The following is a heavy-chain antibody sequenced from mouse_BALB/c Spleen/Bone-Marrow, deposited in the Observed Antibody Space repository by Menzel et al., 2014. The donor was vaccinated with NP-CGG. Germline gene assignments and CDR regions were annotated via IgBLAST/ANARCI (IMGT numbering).Heavy chain of an antibody. J-gene: IGHJ1*01. Sequence: LVKTGASVKISCKASGYSFTGYYMHWVKQSHGKSLEWIGYISSYNGATSYNQRFKGKATFTVDTSSSTAYMQFNSLTSEDSAVYYCARGDYGDWYFDVWGAGTTVTVSS. CDR1: GYSFTGYY. CDR2: ISSYNGAT. D-gene: IGHD2-4*01. CDR3: ARGDYGDWYFDV. V-gene: IGHV1S34*01.